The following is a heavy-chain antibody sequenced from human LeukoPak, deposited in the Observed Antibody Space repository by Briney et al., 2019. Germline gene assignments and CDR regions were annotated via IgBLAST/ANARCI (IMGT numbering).Heavy chain of an antibody. CDR3: ARDSGSYYNVGRFDP. Sequence: SETLSLTCTVSGGSISSYYWSWIRQPPGKGLEWIGYIYYSGSTNYNPSLKSRVTISVDTSKHQFSLKLSSVTAADTAVYYCARDSGSYYNVGRFDPWGQGTLVTVSS. CDR1: GGSISSYY. D-gene: IGHD3-10*01. CDR2: IYYSGST. J-gene: IGHJ5*02. V-gene: IGHV4-59*01.